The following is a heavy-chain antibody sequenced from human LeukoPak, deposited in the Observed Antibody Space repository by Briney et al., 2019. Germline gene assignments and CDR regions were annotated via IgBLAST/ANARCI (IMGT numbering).Heavy chain of an antibody. CDR3: ARRPLGYCSSTSCPTPYYFDY. J-gene: IGHJ4*02. D-gene: IGHD2-2*01. V-gene: IGHV4-39*07. CDR1: GGSISSSSYY. Sequence: SETLSLTCTVSGGSISSSSYYWSWIRQPPGTGLEWIGEINHSGSTNYNPSLKSRVTISVDTSKNQFSLKLSSVTAADTAVYYCARRPLGYCSSTSCPTPYYFDYWGQGTLVTVSS. CDR2: INHSGST.